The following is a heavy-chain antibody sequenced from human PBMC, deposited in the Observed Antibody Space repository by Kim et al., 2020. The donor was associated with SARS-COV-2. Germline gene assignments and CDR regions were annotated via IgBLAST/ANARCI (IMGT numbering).Heavy chain of an antibody. V-gene: IGHV3-23*01. CDR3: AKSPKVYCSGGSCYSDY. J-gene: IGHJ4*02. Sequence: VKGRFTISRDNSKNTLYVQMNSLRAEDTAVYYCAKSPKVYCSGGSCYSDYWGQGTLVTVSS. D-gene: IGHD2-15*01.